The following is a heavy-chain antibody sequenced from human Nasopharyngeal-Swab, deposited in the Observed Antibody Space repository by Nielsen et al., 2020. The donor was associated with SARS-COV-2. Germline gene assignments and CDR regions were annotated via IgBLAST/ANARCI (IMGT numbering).Heavy chain of an antibody. CDR2: IYHSGSS. CDR1: GGSISGYY. D-gene: IGHD4-17*01. J-gene: IGHJ5*02. CDR3: ARGTRTVFDP. Sequence: SETLSLTCTVSGGSISGYYWSWTRQPTGKGLEWIGYIYHSGSSNYNPSLKSRVTISVDTSKNQFSLKLSSVTAADTAVYYCARGTRTVFDPWGQGTLVTVSS. V-gene: IGHV4-59*12.